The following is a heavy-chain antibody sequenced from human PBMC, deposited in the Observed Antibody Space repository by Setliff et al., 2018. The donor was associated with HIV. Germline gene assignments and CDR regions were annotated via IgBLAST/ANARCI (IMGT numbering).Heavy chain of an antibody. Sequence: TLSLTCTVSGGSFTTYYWSWLRQPPGKELEWIGYFYTSGSTNYNPSLKSRVTISIDTSKNQFSLKLNAVTAADTAVYYCARRPPLTTGREYYFDFWGQGTLVTVPQ. J-gene: IGHJ4*02. D-gene: IGHD1-1*01. CDR1: GGSFTTYY. CDR3: ARRPPLTTGREYYFDF. V-gene: IGHV4-4*09. CDR2: FYTSGST.